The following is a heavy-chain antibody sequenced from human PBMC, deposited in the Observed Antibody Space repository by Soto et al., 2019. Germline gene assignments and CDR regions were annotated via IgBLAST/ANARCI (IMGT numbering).Heavy chain of an antibody. CDR3: ARAYYYDSSGVFQH. V-gene: IGHV1-18*01. J-gene: IGHJ1*01. CDR1: GYTFTSYG. Sequence: KVSCKASGYTFTSYGISWVRQAPGQGLEWMGWISAYNGNTNYAQKLQGRVTMTTDTSTSTAYMELRSLRSDDTAVYYCARAYYYDSSGVFQHWGQGTLVTVSS. CDR2: ISAYNGNT. D-gene: IGHD3-22*01.